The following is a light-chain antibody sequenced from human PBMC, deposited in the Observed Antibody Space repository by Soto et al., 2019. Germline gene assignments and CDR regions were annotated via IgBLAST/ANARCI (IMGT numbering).Light chain of an antibody. Sequence: EIVLTQSPGTLSLSPGERATLSCRASQSVSSSYLAWYQQKPGQAPRLLIYGASSRATGIPDRFSGSGSGTDFALTINLLEPEDFAVYYCQQYGSSPPWTFGQGTKVEIK. CDR1: QSVSSSY. CDR2: GAS. J-gene: IGKJ1*01. CDR3: QQYGSSPPWT. V-gene: IGKV3-20*01.